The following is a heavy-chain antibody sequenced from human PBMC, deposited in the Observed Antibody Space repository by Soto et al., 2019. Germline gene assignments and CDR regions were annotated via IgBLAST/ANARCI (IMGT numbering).Heavy chain of an antibody. J-gene: IGHJ4*02. V-gene: IGHV1-18*01. Sequence: ASVKVSCTASGYTFTSYGIRWVRQAPGQGLEWMGWISAYNGNTNYAQKLQGRVTMTTDTSTSTAYMELRSLRSDDTAVYYCAREAWLRLTLPFFDYWGQGTLVTVSS. CDR1: GYTFTSYG. CDR3: AREAWLRLTLPFFDY. CDR2: ISAYNGNT. D-gene: IGHD5-12*01.